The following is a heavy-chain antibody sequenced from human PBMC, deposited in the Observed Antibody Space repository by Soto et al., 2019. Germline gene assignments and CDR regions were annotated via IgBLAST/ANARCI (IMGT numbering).Heavy chain of an antibody. J-gene: IGHJ3*02. CDR3: VRRAITATTKWGAFDI. CDR2: ISYSVDKT. D-gene: IGHD1-7*01. V-gene: IGHV3-23*01. CDR1: DFTFSNYV. Sequence: GGSLRLSCAASDFTFSNYVMNWVRQAPGKGLEWVATISYSVDKTHYADSVRGRYTISRDNSKNTLSLQMNSLRAEDAAVYYCVRRAITATTKWGAFDIWGQGTMVTVSS.